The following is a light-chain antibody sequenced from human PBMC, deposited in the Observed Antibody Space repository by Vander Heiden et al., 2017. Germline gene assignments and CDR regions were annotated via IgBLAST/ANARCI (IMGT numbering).Light chain of an antibody. CDR3: QSYDTFVV. CDR2: ENN. Sequence: NFMLTQPHSVSESPGKTVTISCTRSSGSIASNYVQWYQQRPGSAPTTMIYENNQRPSGVPDRFSGSIDSSSNSASLTISGLKTEDEADYYCQSYDTFVVFGGGTKLTVL. V-gene: IGLV6-57*04. CDR1: SGSIASNY. J-gene: IGLJ2*01.